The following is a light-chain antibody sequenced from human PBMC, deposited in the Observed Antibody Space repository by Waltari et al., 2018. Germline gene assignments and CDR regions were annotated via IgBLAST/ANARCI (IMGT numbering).Light chain of an antibody. V-gene: IGKV1-5*03. CDR3: QQYNRNWT. Sequence: DIQMTQSPSTLSASVGDRVTITCRASQSISTWLAWYQQKPGKAPKLLIYKASTLESGGPSRFSGSGSGTEFTLTISSLQPDDFATYYCQQYNRNWTFGQGTKVEIK. CDR2: KAS. CDR1: QSISTW. J-gene: IGKJ1*01.